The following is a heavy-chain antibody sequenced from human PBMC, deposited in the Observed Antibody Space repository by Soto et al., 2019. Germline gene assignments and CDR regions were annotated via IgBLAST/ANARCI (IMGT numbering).Heavy chain of an antibody. CDR2: MNPNSGNT. Sequence: ASVKVSCKASGYTFTSYDINWVRQATGQGLEWMGWMNPNSGNTGYAQKFQGRVTMTRNTSISTAYMELSSLRSEDTAVYYCARSPRSDIVVVPAAADIDYWGQGTLVTVSS. CDR3: ARSPRSDIVVVPAAADIDY. V-gene: IGHV1-8*01. D-gene: IGHD2-2*01. CDR1: GYTFTSYD. J-gene: IGHJ4*02.